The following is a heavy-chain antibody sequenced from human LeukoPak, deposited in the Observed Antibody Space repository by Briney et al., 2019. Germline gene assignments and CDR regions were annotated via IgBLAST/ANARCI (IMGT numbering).Heavy chain of an antibody. CDR2: IYTSGTT. D-gene: IGHD5-24*01. J-gene: IGHJ4*02. CDR1: GDSITNYY. V-gene: IGHV4-4*07. Sequence: SETLSLTCSVSGDSITNYYWSWIRQPAGKGLEWIGRIYTSGTTDYNPSLKSRVSMSVDTSKNQFSLKLSSVTAADTAVYYCARDQRRDDYMRFDCLVQATLVTVSS. CDR3: ARDQRRDDYMRFDC.